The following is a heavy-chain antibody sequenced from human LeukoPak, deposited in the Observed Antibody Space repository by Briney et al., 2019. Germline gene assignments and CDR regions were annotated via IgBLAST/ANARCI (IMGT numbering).Heavy chain of an antibody. CDR3: ARGVPFGQKGLGPHTKYYFDY. J-gene: IGHJ4*02. D-gene: IGHD1-1*01. V-gene: IGHV4-34*01. Sequence: MSSETLSLTCAVHGGSFSGYYWSWIRQPPGKGLEWIGEINHSGSTNYNPSLKGRVTISVDTSKNQFSLKLSSVTAADTAVYYCARGVPFGQKGLGPHTKYYFDYWGQGTLVTVSS. CDR1: GGSFSGYY. CDR2: INHSGST.